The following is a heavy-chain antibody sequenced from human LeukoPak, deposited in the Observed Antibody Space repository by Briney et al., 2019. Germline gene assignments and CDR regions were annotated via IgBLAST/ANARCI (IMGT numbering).Heavy chain of an antibody. J-gene: IGHJ2*01. CDR2: INPSGGST. V-gene: IGHV1-46*01. Sequence: ASVKVSCKASGYTFTIYYMHWVRQAPGQGLEWMGIINPSGGSTTYAQKFQGRVTMTRDTSTSTVYMELSSLRSEDTAVYYCARVYDSGGYYYRSWYFDLWGRGTLVTVSS. D-gene: IGHD3-22*01. CDR1: GYTFTIYY. CDR3: ARVYDSGGYYYRSWYFDL.